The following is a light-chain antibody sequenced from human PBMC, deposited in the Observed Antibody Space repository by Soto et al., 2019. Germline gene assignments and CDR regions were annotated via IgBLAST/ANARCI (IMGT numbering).Light chain of an antibody. Sequence: QSVLTQPPSVSGAPGQRVTISCTGSSSNIGAGYEVHWYQQQLPGTAPKLLIYGNNNRPSGVPARFSGSKSGTSASLAITGLQDEDEADYYCQSHDTTQSGHVVFGGGTKLTVL. CDR3: QSHDTTQSGHVV. CDR1: SSNIGAGYE. V-gene: IGLV1-40*01. J-gene: IGLJ2*01. CDR2: GNN.